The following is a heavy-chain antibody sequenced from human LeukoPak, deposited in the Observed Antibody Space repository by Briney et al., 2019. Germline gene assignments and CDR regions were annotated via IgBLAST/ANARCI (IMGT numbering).Heavy chain of an antibody. V-gene: IGHV3-53*01. D-gene: IGHD5-18*01. J-gene: IGHJ6*03. Sequence: GGSLRLSCAASGFTVSSNYMSWVRQAPGKGLEWVSLIYSGGSTYYADSVKGRFTISRDNSKNTLYLQMNSLRAEDAAVYCCARLDTALVSYYYYYFMDVWGKGTTVTVSS. CDR1: GFTVSSNY. CDR3: ARLDTALVSYYYYYFMDV. CDR2: IYSGGST.